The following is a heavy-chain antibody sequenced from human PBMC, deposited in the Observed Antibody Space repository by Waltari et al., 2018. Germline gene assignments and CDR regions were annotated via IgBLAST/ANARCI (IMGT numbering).Heavy chain of an antibody. D-gene: IGHD3-22*01. J-gene: IGHJ6*02. V-gene: IGHV3-30*04. Sequence: QVQLVESGGEVVQPGRYLSLPCAASDFTFSSYALHWVRQAQGKGLEWVAVISYNERNIYYVDSVKGRFTISRDNSKKMLYLQMNSLRGEDTAVYYCARDYCDRTYCHGMDVWGQGTTVTVSS. CDR2: ISYNERNI. CDR1: DFTFSSYA. CDR3: ARDYCDRTYCHGMDV.